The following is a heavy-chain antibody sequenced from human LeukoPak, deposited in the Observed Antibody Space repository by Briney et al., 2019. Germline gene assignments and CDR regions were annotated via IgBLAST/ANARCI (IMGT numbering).Heavy chain of an antibody. CDR3: ARGSSVGAPMNY. J-gene: IGHJ4*02. Sequence: ASVKVSCKASGYTFTGYYMHWVRQAPGQGLEWMGIINPSGGSTSYAQKFQGRVTMTRDMSTSTVYMELSSLRSEDTAVYYCARGSSVGAPMNYWGQGTLVTVSS. D-gene: IGHD1-26*01. CDR1: GYTFTGYY. CDR2: INPSGGST. V-gene: IGHV1-46*01.